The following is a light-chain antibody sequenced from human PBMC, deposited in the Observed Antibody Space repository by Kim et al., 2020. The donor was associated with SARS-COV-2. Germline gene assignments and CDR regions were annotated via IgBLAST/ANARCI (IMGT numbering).Light chain of an antibody. CDR2: GAS. CDR3: QQYDNWPPYT. CDR1: QSVNSN. J-gene: IGKJ2*01. V-gene: IGKV3-15*01. Sequence: VSPGERATLSCRASQSVNSNLAWYQQKPGQAPRPLIYGASTRATDIPDRFSGSGSGTEFTLIISNLHSEDIAVDYCQQYDNWPPYTFGQGTKLEI.